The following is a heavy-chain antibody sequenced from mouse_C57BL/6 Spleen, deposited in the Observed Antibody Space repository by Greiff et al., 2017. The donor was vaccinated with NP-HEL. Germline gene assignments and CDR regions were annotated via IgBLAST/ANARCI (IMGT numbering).Heavy chain of an antibody. Sequence: VQLQQSGPELVKPGASVKMSCKASGYTFTDYNMHWVKQSHGKSLEWIGYINPNNGGTSYNQKFKGKATLTVNKSSSTAYMELRSLTSEDSAVYYCARPIYYGSSPFDYWGQGTTLTVSS. D-gene: IGHD1-1*01. J-gene: IGHJ2*01. CDR3: ARPIYYGSSPFDY. CDR1: GYTFTDYN. CDR2: INPNNGGT. V-gene: IGHV1-22*01.